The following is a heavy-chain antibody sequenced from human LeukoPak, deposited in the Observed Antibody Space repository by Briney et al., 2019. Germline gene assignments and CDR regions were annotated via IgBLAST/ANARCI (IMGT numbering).Heavy chain of an antibody. CDR1: GGSISSGGYY. V-gene: IGHV4-31*03. CDR3: ARERLDYYSSSGFYGGNYDY. CDR2: IYYSGST. Sequence: SQTLSLTCTVSGGSISSGGYYWNWIRQHPGKGLEWIGYIYYSGSTYYNPSLKSRLTISIDTSKNQFSLKLSSVTAADTAVYYCARERLDYYSSSGFYGGNYDYWGQGTLVTVSS. J-gene: IGHJ4*02. D-gene: IGHD3-22*01.